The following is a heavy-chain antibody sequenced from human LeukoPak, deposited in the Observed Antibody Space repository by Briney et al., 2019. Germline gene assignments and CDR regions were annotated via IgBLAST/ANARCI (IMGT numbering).Heavy chain of an antibody. CDR2: LNPNSGGT. D-gene: IGHD6-19*01. CDR1: GYTFTGYY. CDR3: ARVRQWPTNDGY. V-gene: IGHV1-2*02. Sequence: ASVKVSCKASGYTFTGYYMHWVRQAPGQGLEWMGWLNPNSGGTNYAQKFQGRVTMTRDTSISTAYMELSRLRSDDTAVYYCARVRQWPTNDGYWGQGTLVTVSS. J-gene: IGHJ4*02.